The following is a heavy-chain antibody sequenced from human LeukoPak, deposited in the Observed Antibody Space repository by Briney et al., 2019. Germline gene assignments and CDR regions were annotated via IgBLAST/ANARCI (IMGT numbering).Heavy chain of an antibody. D-gene: IGHD1-1*01. V-gene: IGHV3-9*01. CDR3: AKGTGKYWTYFDN. CDR2: ISWNSGSI. CDR1: GFTCDDYA. J-gene: IGHJ4*02. Sequence: GGSLRLSCTASGFTCDDYAMHWVRHSQGKVLELVSGISWNSGSIDYAGSVRGRFTISRDNANNSLFLNMSSLSAEDTALYYCAKGTGKYWTYFDNWGQGTLVTVSS.